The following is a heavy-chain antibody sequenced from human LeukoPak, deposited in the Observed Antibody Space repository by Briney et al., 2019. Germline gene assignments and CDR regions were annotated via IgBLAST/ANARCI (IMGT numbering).Heavy chain of an antibody. J-gene: IGHJ4*02. CDR1: GFTFSSYA. CDR2: ISYDGSNE. CDR3: ARDSATAPFDY. Sequence: GGSLRLSCAASGFTFSSYAMHWVRQAPGKGLEWVAVISYDGSNEYYADSVKGRFTISRDNSKNTLYLQMNSLRAEDTAVYYCARDSATAPFDYWGQGTLVTVSS. D-gene: IGHD5-12*01. V-gene: IGHV3-30-3*01.